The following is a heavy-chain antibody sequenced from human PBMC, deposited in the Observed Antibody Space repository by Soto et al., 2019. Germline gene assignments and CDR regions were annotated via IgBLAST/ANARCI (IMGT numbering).Heavy chain of an antibody. CDR1: GFTFEEYA. Sequence: GGSLRRSWSTSGFTFEEYAVHWVRQSSRKGLEWVSFINADGSDRYYADSVKGRFTISRDNTKGSFYLQMDRLRLEDTAIYYCAKAKFYFDSSPFDSWGQGTLVTVSS. CDR2: INADGSDR. CDR3: AKAKFYFDSSPFDS. J-gene: IGHJ4*02. V-gene: IGHV3-43D*04. D-gene: IGHD1-26*01.